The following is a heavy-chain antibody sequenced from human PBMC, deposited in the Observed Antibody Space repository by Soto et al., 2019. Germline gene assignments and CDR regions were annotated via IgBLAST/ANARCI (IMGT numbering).Heavy chain of an antibody. CDR2: ISYDGSNK. V-gene: IGHV3-30-3*01. CDR3: ARDPGWDWYFDL. J-gene: IGHJ2*01. D-gene: IGHD1-26*01. CDR1: GFTFSSYA. Sequence: QVQLVESGGGVVQPGRSLRLSCAASGFTFSSYAMHWVRQAPGKGLEWVAVISYDGSNKYYADSVKGRFTISRDNSKNTLYLQMNSLRTEDTGVYYCARDPGWDWYFDLWGRGTLVTVSS.